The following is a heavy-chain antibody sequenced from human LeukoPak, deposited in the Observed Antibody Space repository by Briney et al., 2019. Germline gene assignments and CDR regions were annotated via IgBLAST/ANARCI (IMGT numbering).Heavy chain of an antibody. Sequence: PSETLSLTCTVSGYSINSGYYWGWIRQPPGKGLEWIGSIYHSGGTYYNPSLKRRVTISLDTSKNQFSLKLSSVTAADTAVYYCARDGTWHSSSWYSTWFDPWGQGTLVTVSS. CDR3: ARDGTWHSSSWYSTWFDP. V-gene: IGHV4-38-2*02. J-gene: IGHJ5*02. D-gene: IGHD6-13*01. CDR1: GYSINSGYY. CDR2: IYHSGGT.